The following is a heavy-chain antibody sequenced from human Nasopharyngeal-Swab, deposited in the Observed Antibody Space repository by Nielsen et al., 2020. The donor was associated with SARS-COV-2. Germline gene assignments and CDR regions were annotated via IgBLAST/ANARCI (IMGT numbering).Heavy chain of an antibody. CDR3: ARQGAVAGYYYYYMDV. V-gene: IGHV5-51*01. Sequence: KVSCKGSGYSFTSYWIGWVRQMPGKGLEWMGIIYPGDSDTRYSPSFHGQVTISADKSISTAYLQWSSLKASDTAMYYCARQGAVAGYYYYYMDVWGKGTTVTVSS. CDR2: IYPGDSDT. D-gene: IGHD6-19*01. J-gene: IGHJ6*03. CDR1: GYSFTSYW.